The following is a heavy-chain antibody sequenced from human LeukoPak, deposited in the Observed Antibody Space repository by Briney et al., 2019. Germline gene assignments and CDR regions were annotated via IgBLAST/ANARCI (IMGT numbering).Heavy chain of an antibody. CDR1: GGSISSYY. V-gene: IGHV4-59*01. J-gene: IGHJ6*03. CDR2: IYYSGST. CDR3: ARRQYSSGQPDYYMDV. Sequence: PSETLSLTCTVSGGSISSYYWSWIRQPPGKGLEWIGYIYYSGSTNYNPSLKSRVTISVDTSKNQFSLKLSSVTAADTAVYYCARRQYSSGQPDYYMDVWGKGTTVTVSS. D-gene: IGHD6-19*01.